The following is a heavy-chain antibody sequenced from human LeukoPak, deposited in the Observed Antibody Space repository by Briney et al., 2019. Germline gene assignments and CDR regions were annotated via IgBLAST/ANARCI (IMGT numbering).Heavy chain of an antibody. V-gene: IGHV3-30*18. CDR3: AKGRSSYPMDYIFDF. J-gene: IGHJ4*02. D-gene: IGHD3-16*02. Sequence: PGRSLRLSCAASGFTFSSYGMHWVRQAPGKGLKWVAVISNDGSTKKYADSVKGRFTISRDNSKNTLYVQMNSLRADDAAVYYCAKGRSSYPMDYIFDFWGQGTLVTVSS. CDR2: ISNDGSTK. CDR1: GFTFSSYG.